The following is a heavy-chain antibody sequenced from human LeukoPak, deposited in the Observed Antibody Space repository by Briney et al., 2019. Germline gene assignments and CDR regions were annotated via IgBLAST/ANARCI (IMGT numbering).Heavy chain of an antibody. CDR1: GFSFSGYF. Sequence: GGSLRLSCAASGFSFSGYFMTWVRQAPGKGLEWIAFISSDGNSKYYADSVRGRFTISRDNAKNSLYLQMNSLRAEDTAVYYCARETRWDFDYWGQGALVSVSS. CDR2: ISSDGNSK. J-gene: IGHJ4*02. D-gene: IGHD5-24*01. CDR3: ARETRWDFDY. V-gene: IGHV3-11*04.